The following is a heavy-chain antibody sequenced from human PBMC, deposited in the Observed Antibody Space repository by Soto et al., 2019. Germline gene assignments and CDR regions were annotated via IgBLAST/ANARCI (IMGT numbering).Heavy chain of an antibody. CDR2: IIPIFGTA. D-gene: IGHD3-3*01. J-gene: IGHJ6*02. CDR1: GGTFSSYA. CDR3: ARDRTYYDFWSGYPPYYYYGMDV. V-gene: IGHV1-69*01. Sequence: QVQLVQSGAEVKKPGSSVKVSCKASGGTFSSYAISWVRQAPGHGLEWMGGIIPIFGTANYAQKFQGRVTITADESTSTAYMELSSLRSEDTAVYYCARDRTYYDFWSGYPPYYYYGMDVWGQGTTVTVSS.